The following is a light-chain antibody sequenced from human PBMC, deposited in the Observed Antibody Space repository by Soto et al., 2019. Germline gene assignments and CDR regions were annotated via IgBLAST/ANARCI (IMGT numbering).Light chain of an antibody. CDR2: GAS. J-gene: IGKJ1*01. Sequence: EIVLTLSPGTLSLSQGERATLSCRASQSVSSSYLAWYQQKPGQAPRLLIYGASSRATGIPDRFSGSGSGTDFTLTISRLEPEDFAVYYCQQYGSSPTFGQGTKVDI. V-gene: IGKV3-20*01. CDR3: QQYGSSPT. CDR1: QSVSSSY.